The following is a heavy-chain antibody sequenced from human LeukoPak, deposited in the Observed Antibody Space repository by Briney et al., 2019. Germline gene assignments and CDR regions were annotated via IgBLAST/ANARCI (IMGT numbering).Heavy chain of an antibody. V-gene: IGHV3-30*18. J-gene: IGHJ4*02. CDR3: AEDWEQGIFGWFGESYYFDY. Sequence: GGSLRLSCAASGFTFSSYGMHWVRQAPGKGLEWVAVISYDGSNKYYADSVKGRFTISRDNSKNTLYLQMNSLRAEDTAVYYCAEDWEQGIFGWFGESYYFDYWGQGTLVTVSS. CDR2: ISYDGSNK. D-gene: IGHD3-10*01. CDR1: GFTFSSYG.